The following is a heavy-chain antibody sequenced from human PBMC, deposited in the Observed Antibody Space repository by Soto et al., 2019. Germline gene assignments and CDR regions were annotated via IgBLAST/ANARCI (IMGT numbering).Heavy chain of an antibody. CDR1: GGSFSGYY. Sequence: QVQLQQWGAGLLKPSETLSLTCAVYGGSFSGYYWSWIRQPPGKGLEWIGEINHSGSTNYNPSLKSRVTISVDTSKNQFSLKLSSVTAADTAVYYCARHSSSSEAFDIWGQGTMVTVSS. J-gene: IGHJ3*02. CDR3: ARHSSSSEAFDI. V-gene: IGHV4-34*01. CDR2: INHSGST. D-gene: IGHD6-6*01.